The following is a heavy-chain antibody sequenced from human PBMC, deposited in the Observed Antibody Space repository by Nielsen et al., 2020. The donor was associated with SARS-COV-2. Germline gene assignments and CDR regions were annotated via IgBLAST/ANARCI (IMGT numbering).Heavy chain of an antibody. D-gene: IGHD3-16*01. J-gene: IGHJ4*02. V-gene: IGHV1-18*01. CDR3: ARGFGGAAFPDFDY. CDR1: GYTFTTYG. Sequence: ASVKVSCKASGYTFTTYGFSWVRQAPGQGLEWMGWINAYNGNTNYAQKFQGRVTMTTDTSTGTAYMELRSLRSDDTAVYYCARGFGGAAFPDFDYWGQGTLVTVSS. CDR2: INAYNGNT.